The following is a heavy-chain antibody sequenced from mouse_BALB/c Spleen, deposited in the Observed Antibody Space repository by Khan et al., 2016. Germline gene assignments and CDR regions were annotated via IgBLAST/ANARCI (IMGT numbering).Heavy chain of an antibody. D-gene: IGHD2-1*01. CDR2: IDPANGNT. Sequence: IQLQQSGAELVKPGASVKLSCTASGFNIKDTYMHWVKQRPEQGLEWIGRIDPANGNTKYDPKFQGKATITADTSSNTACLQLISLTSEDTAVYYCARSRRNYRYAMDYWGKGTSVTVSS. CDR1: GFNIKDTY. V-gene: IGHV14-3*02. J-gene: IGHJ4*01. CDR3: ARSRRNYRYAMDY.